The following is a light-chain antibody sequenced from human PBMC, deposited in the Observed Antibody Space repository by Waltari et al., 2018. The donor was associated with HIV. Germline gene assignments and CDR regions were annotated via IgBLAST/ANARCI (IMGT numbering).Light chain of an antibody. Sequence: QSALTQPASVSGSPGQSITISCTATGGAIGVFESVSWDQQYPHKAPQLIIYGVTNRPFGFSSRFSGSKSGDTASLTISGLRTEDEAEYYCSSYSITKNLLFGGGTTLTVL. J-gene: IGLJ2*01. V-gene: IGLV2-14*01. CDR2: GVT. CDR3: SSYSITKNLL. CDR1: GGAIGVFES.